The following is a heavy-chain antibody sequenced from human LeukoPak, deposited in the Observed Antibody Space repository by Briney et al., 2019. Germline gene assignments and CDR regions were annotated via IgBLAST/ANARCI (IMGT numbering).Heavy chain of an antibody. CDR3: ARVDEYYYGSGSAFDY. V-gene: IGHV1-18*01. J-gene: IGHJ4*02. D-gene: IGHD3-10*01. CDR1: GYTLTSYG. CDR2: ISAYNGNT. Sequence: ASVKVSCKASGYTLTSYGISWVRQAPGQGLEWMGWISAYNGNTNYAQKLQGRVTMTTDTSTSTAYMELRSLRSDDTAVYYCARVDEYYYGSGSAFDYWGQGTLVTVSS.